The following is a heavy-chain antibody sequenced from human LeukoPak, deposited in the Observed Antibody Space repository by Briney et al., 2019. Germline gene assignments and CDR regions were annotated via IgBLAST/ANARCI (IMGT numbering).Heavy chain of an antibody. J-gene: IGHJ4*02. CDR1: GYTFTSYD. CDR2: MNPNSGNT. V-gene: IGHV1-8*03. CDR3: ARNYYDSSGYVPTGSDY. Sequence: ASVKVSCKASGYTFTSYDINWVRQATGQGLEWMGWMNPNSGNTGYAQKFQGRVTITADKSTSTAYMELSSLRSEDTAVYYCARNYYDSSGYVPTGSDYWGQGTLVTVSS. D-gene: IGHD3-22*01.